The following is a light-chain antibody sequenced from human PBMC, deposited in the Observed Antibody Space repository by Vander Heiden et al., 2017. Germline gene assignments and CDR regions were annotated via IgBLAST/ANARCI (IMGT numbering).Light chain of an antibody. Sequence: IAMTQSPDSLAVSLGERATINCKSSQSVLYSSNNKNYLAWYQQKPGQPPKLLIYWASTRESGVPDRFSGSGYGTDFTLTISSLQAEDVAVYYCQQYDSTPPCTFGQGTKLEIK. CDR2: WAS. V-gene: IGKV4-1*01. J-gene: IGKJ2*02. CDR3: QQYDSTPPCT. CDR1: QSVLYSSNNKNY.